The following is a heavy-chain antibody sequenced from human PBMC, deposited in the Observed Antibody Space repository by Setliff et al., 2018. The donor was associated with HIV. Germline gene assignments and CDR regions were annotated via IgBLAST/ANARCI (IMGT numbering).Heavy chain of an antibody. CDR1: GYSFSSYW. CDR2: IYPGDSDT. Sequence: GESLKISCKGSGYSFSSYWIGWVRQMPGKGLEWMGIIYPGDSDTRYSPSFKGQVTISADKSTCTAYLQWSSLKASDTAIYYCARPTNYYYGMDVWGQGTTVTVSS. V-gene: IGHV5-51*01. CDR3: ARPTNYYYGMDV. J-gene: IGHJ6*02.